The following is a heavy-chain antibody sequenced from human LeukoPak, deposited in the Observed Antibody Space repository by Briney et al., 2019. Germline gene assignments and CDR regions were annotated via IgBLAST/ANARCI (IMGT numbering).Heavy chain of an antibody. CDR3: ASQSYGSGSYYNRRPFDC. V-gene: IGHV4-31*03. Sequence: PSETLSLTCTVSGGSISSGGYYWSWIRQHPGKGLEWIGYIYYSGSTYYNPSLKSRVTISVDTSKNQFSLKLSSVTAADTAVYYCASQSYGSGSYYNRRPFDCWGQGTLVTVSS. CDR2: IYYSGST. J-gene: IGHJ4*02. CDR1: GGSISSGGYY. D-gene: IGHD3-10*01.